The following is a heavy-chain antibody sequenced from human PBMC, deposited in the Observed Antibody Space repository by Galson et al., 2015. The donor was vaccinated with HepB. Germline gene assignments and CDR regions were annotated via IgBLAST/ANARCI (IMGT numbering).Heavy chain of an antibody. J-gene: IGHJ4*02. CDR2: INPNSGDT. Sequence: SVKVSCKASEYTFIGYYIYWVRQAPGQGLEWMGWINPNSGDTKIAQKFQGRVTLTRDTSISTAYLELNSLRSDDTAVYYCARDLVSLSGVVHFFDYWGQGTLVTVSS. CDR3: ARDLVSLSGVVHFFDY. V-gene: IGHV1-2*02. D-gene: IGHD3-3*01. CDR1: EYTFIGYY.